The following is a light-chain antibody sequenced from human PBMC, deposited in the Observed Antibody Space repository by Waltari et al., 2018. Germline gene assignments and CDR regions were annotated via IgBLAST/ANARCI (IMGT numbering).Light chain of an antibody. Sequence: QSVLTQPPSASGTPGQRVTISCSGSSPNIGSNPVNWYQQLPGTVPKLLIFSNNQRPSGVPDRFSGSKSGTSASLAISGLQSEDEADYYCAAWDDSLNGVVFGGGTKLTVL. CDR3: AAWDDSLNGVV. V-gene: IGLV1-44*01. CDR2: SNN. J-gene: IGLJ2*01. CDR1: SPNIGSNP.